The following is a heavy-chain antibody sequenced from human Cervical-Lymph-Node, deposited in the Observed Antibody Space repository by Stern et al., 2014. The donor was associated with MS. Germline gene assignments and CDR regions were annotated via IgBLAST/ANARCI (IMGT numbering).Heavy chain of an antibody. J-gene: IGHJ4*02. CDR3: ARGRWYGDY. CDR1: GASISSSH. CDR2: VYQSGST. Sequence: QLQLQESGPGLVKPSETLSLTCTVSGASISSSHWTWIRQTQGKGLEWIGNVYQSGSTNYKPSLKSRATIFVDTSKNQVSLKLTSVTAADTAVYYCARGRWYGDYWGRGTLVTVSS. V-gene: IGHV4-59*01. D-gene: IGHD2-15*01.